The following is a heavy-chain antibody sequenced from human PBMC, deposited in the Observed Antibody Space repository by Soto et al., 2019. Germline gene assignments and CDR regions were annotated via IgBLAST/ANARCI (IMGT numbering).Heavy chain of an antibody. CDR3: LKDWSGNKCPCMDV. CDR2: ISGDGETT. J-gene: IGHJ6*02. D-gene: IGHD3-3*01. V-gene: IGHV3-23*01. Sequence: EVQVLESGGGLLQPGGSLRLSCVASGFTFNTHAMTWVRQGPGMGLEWTSSISGDGETTYYADSVKGRFTVSRDNSKNTLYLQMNSLRVEDTATYYCLKDWSGNKCPCMDVWGQGTTVTVSS. CDR1: GFTFNTHA.